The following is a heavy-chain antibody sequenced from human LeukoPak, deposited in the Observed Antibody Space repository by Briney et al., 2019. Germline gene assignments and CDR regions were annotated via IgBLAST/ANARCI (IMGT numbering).Heavy chain of an antibody. CDR1: GGSFSGYY. J-gene: IGHJ6*03. V-gene: IGHV4-34*01. Sequence: KPSETLSLTCAVYGGSFSGYYWSWIRQPPGKGLEWIGEINHSGSTNYNPSIKSRVTISVDTSKNQFSLKLSCVTAADTAVYYCARGRGDSSSWYSYYYYYMDVWGKGTTVTVSS. CDR2: INHSGST. D-gene: IGHD6-13*01. CDR3: ARGRGDSSSWYSYYYYYMDV.